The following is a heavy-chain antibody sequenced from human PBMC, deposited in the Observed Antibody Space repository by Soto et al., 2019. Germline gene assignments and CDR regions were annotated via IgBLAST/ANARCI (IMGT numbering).Heavy chain of an antibody. CDR2: IIPIFGTA. CDR3: ARPYSSSSRYAFYI. CDR1: GGTFSSYA. Sequence: QVQLVQSGAEVKKPGSSVKFSCKASGGTFSSYAISWVRQAPGQGLEWMGGIIPIFGTANYAQQFQGRVTITADECTSTAYMELSSLRSEDTAVYYCARPYSSSSRYAFYIWGQGTMVTVSS. D-gene: IGHD6-6*01. J-gene: IGHJ3*02. V-gene: IGHV1-69*01.